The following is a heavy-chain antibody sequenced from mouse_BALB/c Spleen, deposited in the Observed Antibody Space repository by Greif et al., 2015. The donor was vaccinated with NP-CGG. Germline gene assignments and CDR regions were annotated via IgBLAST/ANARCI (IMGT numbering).Heavy chain of an antibody. J-gene: IGHJ4*01. V-gene: IGHV3-8*02. CDR3: ARSPYGNYAMDY. CDR2: ISYSGST. Sequence: EVKLVESGPSLVKPSQTLSLTCSVTGDSITSGYWNWIRKFPGNKLEYMGYISYSGSTYYNPSLKSRISITRDTSKNXYYLQLNSVTTEDTATYYCARSPYGNYAMDYWGQGTSVTVSS. CDR1: GDSITSGY. D-gene: IGHD2-1*01.